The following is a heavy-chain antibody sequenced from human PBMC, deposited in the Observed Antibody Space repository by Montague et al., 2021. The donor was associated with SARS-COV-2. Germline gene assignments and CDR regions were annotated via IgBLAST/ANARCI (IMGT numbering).Heavy chain of an antibody. CDR3: AKGPTYYYDSSGYYGVE. Sequence: YRRLSCAASGFTFSSYAMSWVRQAPGKGLEWVSTISGSGVGTYYEDSVKGRFTISRDSSKNTLYLQMNSLRAEDTAVYYCAKGPTYYYDSSGYYGVEWGQGTLVTVSS. V-gene: IGHV3-23*01. J-gene: IGHJ4*02. CDR1: GFTFSSYA. CDR2: ISGSGVGT. D-gene: IGHD3-22*01.